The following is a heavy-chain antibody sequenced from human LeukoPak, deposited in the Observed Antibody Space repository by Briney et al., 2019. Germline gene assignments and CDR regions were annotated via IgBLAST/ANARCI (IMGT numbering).Heavy chain of an antibody. CDR3: ARDRGSTDFDY. V-gene: IGHV3-23*01. Sequence: PGGSLRLSCAASGFTFSTFAMIWVRQPPGKGLEWVSSIFPSGGEIHYADPVRGRFTISRDNSKSTLSLQMNSLRAEDTAVYYCARDRGSTDFDYWGQGTLVTVSS. CDR1: GFTFSTFA. D-gene: IGHD3-16*01. J-gene: IGHJ4*02. CDR2: IFPSGGEI.